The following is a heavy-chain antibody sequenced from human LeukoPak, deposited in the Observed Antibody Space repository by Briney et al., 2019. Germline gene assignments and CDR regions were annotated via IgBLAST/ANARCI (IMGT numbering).Heavy chain of an antibody. Sequence: SETLSLTCTVSGGPISSYYWSWIRQPAGKGLEWIGRIYTSGSTNYNPSLKSRVTMSVDTSKNQFSLKLSSVTAADTAVYYCARVRWRAPYGSGSYKFDAFDIWGQGTMVTVSS. J-gene: IGHJ3*02. V-gene: IGHV4-4*07. CDR3: ARVRWRAPYGSGSYKFDAFDI. CDR1: GGPISSYY. CDR2: IYTSGST. D-gene: IGHD3-10*01.